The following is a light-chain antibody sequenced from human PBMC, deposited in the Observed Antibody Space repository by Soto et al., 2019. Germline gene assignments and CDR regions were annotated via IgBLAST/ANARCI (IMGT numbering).Light chain of an antibody. CDR1: SSDVGGYNY. J-gene: IGLJ1*01. CDR2: EVS. Sequence: QSALTQPASVSGSPGQSITISCTGTSSDVGGYNYVSWYQQHPGKAPKLMIYEVSNRPSGVAHRFSGSKSGNTASLTISGLQAEDEADSYCSSYTSSSTLVFGTGTKVTVL. V-gene: IGLV2-14*01. CDR3: SSYTSSSTLV.